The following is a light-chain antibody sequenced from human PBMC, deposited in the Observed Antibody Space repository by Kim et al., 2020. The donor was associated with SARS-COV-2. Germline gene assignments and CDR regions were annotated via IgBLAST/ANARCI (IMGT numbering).Light chain of an antibody. Sequence: SLSPGERVTLSCRASQSVSSYLAWYQQKPGQAPRLLIYDASNRATGIPGRFSGSGSGTDFTLTISSLEPEDSAVYYCQQYTTPLTFGGGTKVEIK. CDR2: DAS. J-gene: IGKJ4*01. CDR1: QSVSSY. CDR3: QQYTTPLT. V-gene: IGKV3-11*01.